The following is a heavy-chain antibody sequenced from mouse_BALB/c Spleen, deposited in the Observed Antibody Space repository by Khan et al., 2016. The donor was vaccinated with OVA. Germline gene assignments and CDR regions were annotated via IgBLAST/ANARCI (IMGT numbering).Heavy chain of an antibody. CDR2: INTHSGVP. V-gene: IGHV9-4*02. CDR1: GYTFTTAG. D-gene: IGHD1-1*01. CDR3: ADVGAAYCRSYGGAMEY. J-gene: IGHJ4*01. Sequence: QVQLKQSGPELKKPGETVRISCKASGYTFTTAGIQWVQKMPGKGLKWIGWINTHSGVPKYAEDFKGRFAFSLEISVNTAYLQITNLKNEDTDRYYSADVGAAYCRSYGGAMEYWGQGTSVTVSS.